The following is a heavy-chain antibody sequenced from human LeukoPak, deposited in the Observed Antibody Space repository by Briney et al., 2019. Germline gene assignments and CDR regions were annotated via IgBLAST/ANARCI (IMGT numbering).Heavy chain of an antibody. D-gene: IGHD1-26*01. CDR3: ARENQVVGATFSDY. J-gene: IGHJ4*02. CDR2: IFHTGST. V-gene: IGHV4-38-2*02. CDR1: GDSISNGNY. Sequence: SETLSLTCTVSGDSISNGNYWGWIGRPPGKRREWMGSIFHTGSTYYNLSLKSRVTLSVDTSKNQFSLKVSSETAADTAVYYCARENQVVGATFSDYWGLGTLVTVSS.